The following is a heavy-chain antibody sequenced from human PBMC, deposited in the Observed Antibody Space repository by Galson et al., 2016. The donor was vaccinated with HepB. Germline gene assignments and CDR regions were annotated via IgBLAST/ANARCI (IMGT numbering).Heavy chain of an antibody. Sequence: SVKVSCKASGYTFSGYYMHWVRQAPGQGLEWMGSINPNSGTTNYAQNFQGRVTMTREPSINTAYMQLSSLRTDDTAVYFCGRGGGSETYQTLYNWFDPWGQGTLVTVSS. CDR3: GRGGGSETYQTLYNWFDP. CDR2: INPNSGTT. D-gene: IGHD3-10*01. CDR1: GYTFSGYY. J-gene: IGHJ5*02. V-gene: IGHV1-2*02.